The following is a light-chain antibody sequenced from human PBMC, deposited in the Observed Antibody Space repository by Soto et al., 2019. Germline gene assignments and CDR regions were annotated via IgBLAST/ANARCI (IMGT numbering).Light chain of an antibody. V-gene: IGKV3-15*01. Sequence: VMTQSPAILSVSPGDRASLSCSASQSVSTNVAWYQQIPGQTPRLLIYGASTRATGIPVRFSGSGSGTEFTLTISSLQSEDFAVYYCHKYDDGPCNCGQGNK. CDR3: HKYDDGPCN. CDR1: QSVSTN. CDR2: GAS. J-gene: IGKJ2*02.